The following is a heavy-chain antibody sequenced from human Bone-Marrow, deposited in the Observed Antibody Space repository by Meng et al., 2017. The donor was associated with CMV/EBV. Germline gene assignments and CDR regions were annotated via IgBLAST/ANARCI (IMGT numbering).Heavy chain of an antibody. Sequence: QGKSQKPGPVLVKPSQTLSLTCTVTGGSIRSGDYYWSWIRQPPGKCLEWIGYIYYSGSTYYNPSLKSRVTISVDTSKSQFSLKLSSVTAADTAVYYCARGAYDFWSGYNWFDPWGQGTLVTVSS. J-gene: IGHJ5*02. CDR2: IYYSGST. CDR3: ARGAYDFWSGYNWFDP. D-gene: IGHD3-3*01. CDR1: GGSIRSGDYY. V-gene: IGHV4-30-4*08.